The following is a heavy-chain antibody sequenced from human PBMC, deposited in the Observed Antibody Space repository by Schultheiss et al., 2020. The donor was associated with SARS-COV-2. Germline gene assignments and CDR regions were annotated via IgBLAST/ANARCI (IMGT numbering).Heavy chain of an antibody. V-gene: IGHV4-31*03. J-gene: IGHJ5*02. D-gene: IGHD3-10*01. CDR1: GGSISSGGYH. CDR3: ARVGRSYYGSGSPNWFDP. CDR2: IYYSGRT. Sequence: SETLSLTCTVSGGSISSGGYHWSWIRQYPGKGLEWIGYIYYSGRTSYNPSLKRRVTISLDTSKNQFSLKLNSATAADTAVYYCARVGRSYYGSGSPNWFDPWGQGTLVTVSS.